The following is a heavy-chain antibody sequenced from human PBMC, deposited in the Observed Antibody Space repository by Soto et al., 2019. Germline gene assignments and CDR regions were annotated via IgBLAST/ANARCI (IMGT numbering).Heavy chain of an antibody. D-gene: IGHD2-2*01. Sequence: PSETLSLTCTVSGGSISSYYWSWIRQPAGKGLEWIGRIYTSGSTNYNPSLKNRVTMSVETSKNQFSLKLSSVTAADTAVYYCARAYCSSTSCPLLDYWGQGTLVTVSS. J-gene: IGHJ4*02. V-gene: IGHV4-4*07. CDR3: ARAYCSSTSCPLLDY. CDR2: IYTSGST. CDR1: GGSISSYY.